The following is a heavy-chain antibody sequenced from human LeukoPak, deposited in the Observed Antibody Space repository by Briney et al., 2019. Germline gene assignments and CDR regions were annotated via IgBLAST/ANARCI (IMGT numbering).Heavy chain of an antibody. Sequence: GGSLRLSCAASGFTFSTYAMNWVCPAPGKGLECVSGIGTTGGSAYYADSVKGRFTISRDNSKNTLNLQMNSLRAEDTAVYYCAKQGSDYWTYFDSWGQGTLVTVTS. J-gene: IGHJ4*02. D-gene: IGHD3/OR15-3a*01. CDR2: IGTTGGSA. CDR1: GFTFSTYA. CDR3: AKQGSDYWTYFDS. V-gene: IGHV3-23*01.